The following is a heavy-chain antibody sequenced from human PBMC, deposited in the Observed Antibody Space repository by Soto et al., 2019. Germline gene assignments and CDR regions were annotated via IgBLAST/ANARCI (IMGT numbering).Heavy chain of an antibody. V-gene: IGHV3-11*01. J-gene: IGHJ6*02. Sequence: GGSLRLSCAASGFTFSDYYMSWIRQAPGKGLEWVSYISSSGSTIYYADSVKGRFTISRDNAKNSLYLQMNSLRAEDTAVYYCVIYCRSTRCYLYGTDVWGQGTTVTVSS. CDR1: GFTFSDYY. CDR3: VIYCRSTRCYLYGTDV. D-gene: IGHD2-2*01. CDR2: ISSSGSTI.